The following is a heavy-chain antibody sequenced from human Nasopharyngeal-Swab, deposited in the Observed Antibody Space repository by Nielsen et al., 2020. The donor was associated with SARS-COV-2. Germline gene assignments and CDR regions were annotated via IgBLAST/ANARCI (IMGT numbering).Heavy chain of an antibody. V-gene: IGHV4-59*11. CDR1: GVSITTQY. D-gene: IGHD2/OR15-2a*01. CDR3: AREGVIGWFDP. Sequence: SETLSLTCTVSGVSITTQYWSWIRQPPGKGLEWIGHVSHSGGTSYDPSLKSRVTMFMDTSKNQFSLRLTSVTAADTAVYYCAREGVIGWFDPWGQGTLVTVSS. J-gene: IGHJ5*02. CDR2: VSHSGGT.